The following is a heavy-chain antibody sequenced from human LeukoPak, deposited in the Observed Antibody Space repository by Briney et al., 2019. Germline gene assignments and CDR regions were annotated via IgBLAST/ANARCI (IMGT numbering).Heavy chain of an antibody. CDR2: IDSTSTYI. Sequence: PGRSLRLSCAASGFTFSSYAMHWVRQAPGKGLEWVSFIDSTSTYIHYADSVKGRFTISRDNAKNSLYLQMNSLRADDTAVYFCAEGSGGPGYWGQGTLVTVSS. CDR1: GFTFSSYA. CDR3: AEGSGGPGY. V-gene: IGHV3-21*01. J-gene: IGHJ4*02. D-gene: IGHD6-25*01.